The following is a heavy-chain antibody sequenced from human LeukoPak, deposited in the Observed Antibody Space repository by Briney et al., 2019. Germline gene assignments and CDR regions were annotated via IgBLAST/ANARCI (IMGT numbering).Heavy chain of an antibody. J-gene: IGHJ4*02. D-gene: IGHD3-10*01. CDR2: INHSGNT. V-gene: IGHV4-34*01. Sequence: PSETLSLTCGVSGGSFSGHYWTWIRQPPGKGLEWIGEINHSGNTNYNPSLKSRVTTSVDTSKNQFSLRLTSVTAADTAVYYCARGLIRYYSGSGTSGNFDYWGQGTLVTVSS. CDR3: ARGLIRYYSGSGTSGNFDY. CDR1: GGSFSGHY.